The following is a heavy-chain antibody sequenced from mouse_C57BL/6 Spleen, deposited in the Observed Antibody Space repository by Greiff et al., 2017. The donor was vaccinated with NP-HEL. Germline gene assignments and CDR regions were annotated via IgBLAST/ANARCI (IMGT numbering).Heavy chain of an antibody. CDR3: ARSLQLEQNWYFDV. Sequence: VQLKQSGPELVKPGASVKISCKASGYSFTDYNMNWVKQSNGKSLEWTGVINPNYGTTSYNQKFKGKATLTVDQSSSTAYMQLNSLTSEDSAVYYCARSLQLEQNWYFDVWGTGTTVTVSS. V-gene: IGHV1-39*01. D-gene: IGHD4-1*02. J-gene: IGHJ1*03. CDR1: GYSFTDYN. CDR2: INPNYGTT.